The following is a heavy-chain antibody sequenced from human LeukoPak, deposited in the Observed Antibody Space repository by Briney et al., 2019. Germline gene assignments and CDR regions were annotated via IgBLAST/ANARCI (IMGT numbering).Heavy chain of an antibody. CDR1: GGTFSSYA. CDR3: ARGIGSTTVTTLEYYFDY. V-gene: IGHV1-8*02. CDR2: MNPNSGNT. Sequence: ASVKVSCKASGGTFSSYAISWVRQAPGQGLEWMGWMNPNSGNTGYAQKFQGRVTMTRNTSISTAYMELSSLRSEDTAVYYCARGIGSTTVTTLEYYFDYWGQGTLVTVSS. D-gene: IGHD4-17*01. J-gene: IGHJ4*02.